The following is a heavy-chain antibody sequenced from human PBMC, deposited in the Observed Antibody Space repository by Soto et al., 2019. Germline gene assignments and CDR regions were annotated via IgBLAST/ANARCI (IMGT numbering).Heavy chain of an antibody. D-gene: IGHD2-8*02. CDR3: ATFCAGGGGRGP. CDR1: GDSVTSNGHH. CDR2: FQHGGSS. Sequence: QVQLQESGPGLVKPSETLSLTCTVSGDSVTSNGHHWSWIRQPPGKGLEWVGQFQHGGSSTYNTSPDSRLTTSFGTSTNHSSLKLASVTAADTAVYYCATFCAGGGGRGPWGRGTLVTVSS. V-gene: IGHV4-61*03. J-gene: IGHJ4*02.